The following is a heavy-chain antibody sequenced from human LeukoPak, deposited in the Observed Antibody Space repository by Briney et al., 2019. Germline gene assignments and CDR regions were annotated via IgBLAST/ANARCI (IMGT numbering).Heavy chain of an antibody. D-gene: IGHD3-22*01. V-gene: IGHV4-59*01. Sequence: SQTLSLTCTVSGGSISSYYWSWIRQSPGKGLEWIGHIYSSGSTNYNPSLKSRVTISIDTSKNQFPLKLSSVTAADTALYYCARNYDNSGYTAFGYWGRGTLVTVSS. CDR3: ARNYDNSGYTAFGY. CDR1: GGSISSYY. CDR2: IYSSGST. J-gene: IGHJ4*02.